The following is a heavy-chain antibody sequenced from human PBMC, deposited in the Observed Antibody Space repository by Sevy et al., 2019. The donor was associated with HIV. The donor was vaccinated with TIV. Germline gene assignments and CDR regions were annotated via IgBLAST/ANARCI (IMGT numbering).Heavy chain of an antibody. Sequence: GGSLRLSCAASGFTFSNAWMSWVRQAPGKGLEWVGRIKSKTDGGTTDYAAPVKGRFTISRDDSKNTLYLQMNSLKTEDTALYYCTTAPLLVRSRDHWGQGTLVTVSS. J-gene: IGHJ1*01. CDR3: TTAPLLVRSRDH. CDR1: GFTFSNAW. D-gene: IGHD1-26*01. V-gene: IGHV3-15*01. CDR2: IKSKTDGGTT.